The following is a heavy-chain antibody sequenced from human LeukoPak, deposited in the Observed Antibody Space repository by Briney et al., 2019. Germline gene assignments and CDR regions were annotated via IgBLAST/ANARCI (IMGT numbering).Heavy chain of an antibody. D-gene: IGHD3-10*01. V-gene: IGHV4-34*01. Sequence: SETLSLTCAVYGGSFSGYYWSWIRQPPGKGLEWIGEINHSGSTNYNPSLKSRVTISVDTSKNQFSLKLSSVTAADTAVYYCARRLGEFDYWGQGTLVTVSS. CDR3: ARRLGEFDY. CDR2: INHSGST. J-gene: IGHJ4*02. CDR1: GGSFSGYY.